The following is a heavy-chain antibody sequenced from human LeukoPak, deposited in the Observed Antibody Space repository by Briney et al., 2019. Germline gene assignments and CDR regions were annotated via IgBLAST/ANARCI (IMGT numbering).Heavy chain of an antibody. CDR2: IYYSGST. V-gene: IGHV4-31*03. CDR1: GGSISSGGSR. J-gene: IGHJ4*02. Sequence: PSETLSLTCNVSGGSISSGGSRWSWIRQHPGKGLEWIGYIYYSGSTYYNPSLESRLTMSVDTSKYQFSLHLTSVTAADTAVYYCARDWGTYFDYWGQGTLVTVSS. D-gene: IGHD7-27*01. CDR3: ARDWGTYFDY.